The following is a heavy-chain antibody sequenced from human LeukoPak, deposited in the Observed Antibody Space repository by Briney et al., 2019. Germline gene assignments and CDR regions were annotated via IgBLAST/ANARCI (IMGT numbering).Heavy chain of an antibody. J-gene: IGHJ4*02. V-gene: IGHV4-34*01. D-gene: IGHD2-15*01. Sequence: SETLSLNCAVYGGSFSGYYWSWIRQPPGKGLEWIGEINHSGSTNYNPSLKSRVTISVDTSKNQYSLKLSSVTAADTAVYYCARGACSGGSCYGREQIDYWGQGTLVTVSS. CDR1: GGSFSGYY. CDR2: INHSGST. CDR3: ARGACSGGSCYGREQIDY.